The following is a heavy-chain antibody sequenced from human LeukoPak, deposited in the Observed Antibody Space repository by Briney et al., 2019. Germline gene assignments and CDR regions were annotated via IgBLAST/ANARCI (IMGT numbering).Heavy chain of an antibody. CDR2: ISGSGGST. V-gene: IGHV3-23*01. D-gene: IGHD3-10*01. Sequence: GGSLRLSCAASGFTVSSNYMSWVRQAPGKGLEWVSAISGSGGSTYYADSVKGRFTISRDNSKNTLYLQMNSLRAEDTAVYYCAKQYGWFGELPRNDYWGQGTLVTVSS. CDR1: GFTVSSNY. J-gene: IGHJ4*02. CDR3: AKQYGWFGELPRNDY.